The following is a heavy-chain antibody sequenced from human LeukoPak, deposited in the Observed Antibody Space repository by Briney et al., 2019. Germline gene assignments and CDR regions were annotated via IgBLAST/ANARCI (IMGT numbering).Heavy chain of an antibody. J-gene: IGHJ4*02. V-gene: IGHV3-23*01. CDR2: ISGSGGST. CDR3: AKDLKSWELPNY. Sequence: GGSLRLSCAASGSTFSSYAMSWVRQAPGKGLEWVSAISGSGGSTYYADSVKGRFTISRDNSKNTLYLQMNSLRAEDTAVYYCAKDLKSWELPNYWGQGTLVTVSS. D-gene: IGHD1-26*01. CDR1: GSTFSSYA.